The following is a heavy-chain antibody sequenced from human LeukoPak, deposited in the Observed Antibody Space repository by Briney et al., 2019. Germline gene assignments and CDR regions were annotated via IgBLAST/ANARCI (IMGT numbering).Heavy chain of an antibody. V-gene: IGHV4-30-2*01. J-gene: IGHJ4*02. CDR2: IYHSGST. CDR3: ARNSYGTPRSPYYFDY. CDR1: GGSLSSGGYS. Sequence: SETLSLTCAVSGGSLSSGGYSWSWPRQPPGKGLEWIGYIYHSGSTYYNPSLKSRVTISVDRSKNQFSLKLSSVTAADTAVYYCARNSYGTPRSPYYFDYWGQGTLVTVSS. D-gene: IGHD5-18*01.